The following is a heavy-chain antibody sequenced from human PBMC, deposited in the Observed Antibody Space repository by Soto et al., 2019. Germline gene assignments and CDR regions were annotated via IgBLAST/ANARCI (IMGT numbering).Heavy chain of an antibody. J-gene: IGHJ5*02. CDR2: INHSGST. CDR3: APPPARKRRFDP. V-gene: IGHV4-34*01. Sequence: SEILSLTCSVYCGSFSGYYLSWILQPPGKGLEWIGEINHSGSTNYNPSLKSRVTISVDTSKNQFSLKLSSVTAADTAVYYCAPPPARKRRFDPWGQGTLVTVSS. CDR1: CGSFSGYY.